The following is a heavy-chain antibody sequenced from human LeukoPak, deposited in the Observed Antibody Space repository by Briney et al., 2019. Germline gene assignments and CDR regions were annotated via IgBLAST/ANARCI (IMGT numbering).Heavy chain of an antibody. CDR3: ARDYR. Sequence: GGSLRLSCAASGFTFSSNWMSWVPQAPGKGLEWVANIKQDGSEKYYVDSVKGRFTISRDNAKNSLYLQMNSLRAEDTAVYYCARDYRWGQGTLVTVSS. J-gene: IGHJ4*02. D-gene: IGHD3-16*02. CDR2: IKQDGSEK. V-gene: IGHV3-7*01. CDR1: GFTFSSNW.